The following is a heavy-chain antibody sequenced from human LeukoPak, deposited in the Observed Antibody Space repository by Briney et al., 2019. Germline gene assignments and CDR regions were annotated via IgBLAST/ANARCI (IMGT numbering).Heavy chain of an antibody. D-gene: IGHD1-26*01. J-gene: IGHJ2*01. CDR3: ARRGANSGSYSHFDL. CDR1: GGSISSYY. Sequence: PSETLSLTCTVSGGSISSYYWSWIRQPPGKGLEWIGYIYYSGSTNYNPSLKSRVTISVDTSKNQFSLQLSSVTAADTAVYYCARRGANSGSYSHFDLWGRGTLVTVSS. V-gene: IGHV4-59*01. CDR2: IYYSGST.